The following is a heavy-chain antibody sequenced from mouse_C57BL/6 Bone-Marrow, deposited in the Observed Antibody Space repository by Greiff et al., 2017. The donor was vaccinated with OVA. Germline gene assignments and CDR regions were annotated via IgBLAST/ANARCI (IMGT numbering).Heavy chain of an antibody. J-gene: IGHJ1*03. CDR1: GFNIKDDY. D-gene: IGHD1-1*01. CDR3: TTYYGSGDWYFDV. V-gene: IGHV14-4*01. CDR2: IDPENGDT. Sequence: EVQLQESGAELVRPGASVKLSCTASGFNIKDDYMHWVKQRPEQGLEWIGWIDPENGDTEYASKFQGKATITADTSSNTAYLQLSSLTSEDTAVYYCTTYYGSGDWYFDVWGTGTTVTVSS.